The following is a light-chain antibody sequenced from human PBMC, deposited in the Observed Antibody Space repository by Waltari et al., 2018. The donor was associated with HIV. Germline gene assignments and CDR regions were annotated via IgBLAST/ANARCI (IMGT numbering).Light chain of an antibody. Sequence: QSALTQPASVSGSPGQTITISCSTSTADLLHHNSISWFRHPPTQAPHHLLLHADIRPSGSPFRFSGSKTDTTASLTISGLQFEDEGDYYCTSSMPGGALLFGGGTKVTVL. V-gene: IGLV2-14*01. CDR1: TADLLHHNS. J-gene: IGLJ3*02. CDR3: TSSMPGGALL. CDR2: HAD.